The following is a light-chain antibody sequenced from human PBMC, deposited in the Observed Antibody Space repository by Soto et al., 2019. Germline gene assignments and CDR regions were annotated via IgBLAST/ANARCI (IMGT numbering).Light chain of an antibody. J-gene: IGLJ1*01. CDR3: CSYTTSTTYV. Sequence: QSALTQPASVSGSPGQSITISCSGTSSDVGGYNSVSWYQHRPGTAPKLVIYDVRNRPSGVSDRFSGSQSANTASLTISGLRAKDEADYYCCSYTTSTTYVFGTGTKLTVL. V-gene: IGLV2-14*03. CDR2: DVR. CDR1: SSDVGGYNS.